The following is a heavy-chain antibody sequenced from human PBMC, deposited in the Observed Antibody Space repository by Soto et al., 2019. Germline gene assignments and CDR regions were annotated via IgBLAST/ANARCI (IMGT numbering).Heavy chain of an antibody. V-gene: IGHV3-15*01. J-gene: IGHJ4*02. Sequence: GGSLRLSCTASGFTFSETWMSWVRQAPGKGLEWVGRIKSSIHGGTADYAAPVKGRFTISRDDSQNMLYLQVNSLETEDTAVYYCTTVSSNRASIAVAEMLNYWGQGALVTVSS. CDR1: GFTFSETW. D-gene: IGHD6-19*01. CDR3: TTVSSNRASIAVAEMLNY. CDR2: IKSSIHGGTA.